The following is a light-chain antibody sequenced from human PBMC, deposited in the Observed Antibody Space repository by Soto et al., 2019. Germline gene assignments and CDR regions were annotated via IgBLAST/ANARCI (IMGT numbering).Light chain of an antibody. V-gene: IGLV2-14*01. CDR2: EVS. CDR1: NSDVGTYNY. CDR3: SSYAGSSTAV. J-gene: IGLJ2*01. Sequence: QSALTQPASVSGSPGQSITISCTGTNSDVGTYNYVSWYQQHPGKAPKLIIYEVSKRPSGVSNRFSASKSGNTASLTISGLQAEDEADYYCSSYAGSSTAVFGGGTKLTVL.